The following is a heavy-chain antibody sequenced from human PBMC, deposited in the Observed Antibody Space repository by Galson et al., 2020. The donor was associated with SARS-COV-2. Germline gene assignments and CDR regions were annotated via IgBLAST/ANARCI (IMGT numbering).Heavy chain of an antibody. J-gene: IGHJ6*02. V-gene: IGHV1-2*02. CDR1: GYTFSGYY. D-gene: IGHD6-19*01. CDR2: INPNTGVT. CDR3: AAYGGRGIAVAADYYYYGLPS. Sequence: ASVKVSCKASGYTFSGYYMHWVRQVSGQKLEWMGWINPNTGVTTFAQKFQGRVTVTRDTSISTAYMELSGLRFNDTAVYYCAAYGGRGIAVAADYYYYGLPSWGQGTTVTVS.